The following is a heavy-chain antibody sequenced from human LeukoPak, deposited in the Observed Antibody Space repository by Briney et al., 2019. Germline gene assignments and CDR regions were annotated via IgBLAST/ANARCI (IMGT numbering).Heavy chain of an antibody. J-gene: IGHJ6*04. CDR2: IIPIFGTA. CDR3: AGVSGDIVVVPAAYYYYYGMDV. Sequence: GASVKVSCKASGGTFSSYAISWVRQAPGQGLEWMGGIIPIFGTANYAQKFQGRVTITADKSTSTAYMELSSLRSEDTAVYYCAGVSGDIVVVPAAYYYYYGMDVWGKGTTVTVSS. D-gene: IGHD2-2*01. CDR1: GGTFSSYA. V-gene: IGHV1-69*06.